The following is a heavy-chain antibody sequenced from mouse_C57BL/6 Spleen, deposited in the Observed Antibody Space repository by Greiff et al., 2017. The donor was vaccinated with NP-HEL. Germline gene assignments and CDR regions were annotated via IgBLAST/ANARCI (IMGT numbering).Heavy chain of an antibody. CDR2: IYPGDGDT. CDR3: ARRGDTTVEHWYFDV. J-gene: IGHJ1*03. Sequence: QVQLQQSGPELVKPGASVKISCKASGYAFSSSWMNWVKQRPGKGLEWIGRIYPGDGDTNYTGKFKGKATLTADKSSSTAYMQLSSLTSEDAAVYFCARRGDTTVEHWYFDVWGTGTTVTVSS. CDR1: GYAFSSSW. V-gene: IGHV1-82*01. D-gene: IGHD1-1*01.